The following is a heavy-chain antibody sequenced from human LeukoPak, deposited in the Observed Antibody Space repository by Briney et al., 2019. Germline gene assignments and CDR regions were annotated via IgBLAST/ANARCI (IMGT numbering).Heavy chain of an antibody. CDR3: ARSSSGSYLLYYYYGMDV. D-gene: IGHD1-26*01. CDR1: GYTFTSYD. Sequence: ASVKVSSKASGYTFTSYDINWVRQATGQGLEWMGWMNPNSGNTGYAQKFQGRVTMTRNTSISTAYMELSSLRSEDTAVYYCARSSSGSYLLYYYYGMDVWGQGTTVTVSS. J-gene: IGHJ6*02. V-gene: IGHV1-8*01. CDR2: MNPNSGNT.